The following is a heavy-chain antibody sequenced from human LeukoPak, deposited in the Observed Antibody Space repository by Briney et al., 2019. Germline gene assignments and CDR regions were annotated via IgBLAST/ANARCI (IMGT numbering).Heavy chain of an antibody. CDR3: ARAIGSSWGKVDY. Sequence: GGSLRLSCAASGFTFSTYWMHWVRQAPGKGLVWVSRIKSDGSSTTYADSVKGRFTISRDNAKNTVYLEMNSLRSEDTAVYYCARAIGSSWGKVDYWGQGTLVTVSS. CDR2: IKSDGSST. J-gene: IGHJ4*02. CDR1: GFTFSTYW. V-gene: IGHV3-74*01. D-gene: IGHD6-13*01.